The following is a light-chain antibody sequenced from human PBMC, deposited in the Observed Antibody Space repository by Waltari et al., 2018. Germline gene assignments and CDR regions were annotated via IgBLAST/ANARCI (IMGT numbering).Light chain of an antibody. CDR3: QQYGSSPPLT. CDR1: EYGRNGH. J-gene: IGKJ4*01. Sequence: EIVLTQSPGPLSLSPGESATVPCRAAEYGRNGHVAWYQQKPCQAPRLLIYDASARATGVPGRFSGSGSGTDFTLTISGLEPEDVAVYYCQQYGSSPPLTFGGGTKVELK. V-gene: IGKV3-20*01. CDR2: DAS.